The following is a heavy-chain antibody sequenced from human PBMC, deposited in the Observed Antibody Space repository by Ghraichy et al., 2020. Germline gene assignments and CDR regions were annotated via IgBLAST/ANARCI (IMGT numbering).Heavy chain of an antibody. Sequence: SGPTLVKPTQTLTLTCTFSGFSLSTSGMRVSWIRQPPGKALEWLARIDWDDDKFYSTSLKTRLTISKDTSKNQVVLTMTNMDPVDTATYYCARIGGHGGSALKLQGMDVWGQGTTVTVSS. CDR2: IDWDDDK. V-gene: IGHV2-70*04. CDR1: GFSLSTSGMR. CDR3: ARIGGHGGSALKLQGMDV. D-gene: IGHD4-23*01. J-gene: IGHJ6*02.